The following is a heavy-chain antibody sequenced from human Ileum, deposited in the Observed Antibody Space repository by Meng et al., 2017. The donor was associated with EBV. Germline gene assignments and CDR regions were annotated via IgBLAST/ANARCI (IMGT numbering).Heavy chain of an antibody. D-gene: IGHD1-26*01. CDR2: IFHVGTG. CDR1: GDSISSHRW. J-gene: IGHJ4*02. Sequence: QVQRRESGPGLVKPSGTLSPTCAVSGDSISSHRWWGWVRQPPTKGPEWIGEIFHVGTGNYNPSLKSRVTISMDTSKNQISLGLTSVTAADTAVYYCAARVGGSYSGFDLWGQGTLVTVFS. V-gene: IGHV4-4*02. CDR3: AARVGGSYSGFDL.